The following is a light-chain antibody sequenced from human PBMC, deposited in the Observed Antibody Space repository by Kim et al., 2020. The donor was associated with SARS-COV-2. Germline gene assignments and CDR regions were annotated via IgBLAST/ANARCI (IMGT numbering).Light chain of an antibody. CDR2: QDE. J-gene: IGLJ2*01. CDR3: QVWDSATMV. CDR1: RLGNKY. Sequence: SYELTQPPSESVSPGQTASITCSGDRLGNKYISWYQKKSGQSPVVVMYQDEKRPSGIPERFSGSTSDNTATLTISGTQAMDEADYYCQVWDSATMVFGGGTQLTVL. V-gene: IGLV3-1*01.